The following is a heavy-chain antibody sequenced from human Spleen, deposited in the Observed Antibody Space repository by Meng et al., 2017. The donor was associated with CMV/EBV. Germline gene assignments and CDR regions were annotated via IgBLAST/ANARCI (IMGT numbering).Heavy chain of an antibody. Sequence: GGSLRLSCTASGFVFSSYTVNWVRQAPGKGLEWVSSISSSSSYIYYADSVKGRFTISRDNAKNSLYLQMNSLRAEDTAVYYCARDTTSPFDYWGQGTLVTVSS. D-gene: IGHD1-26*01. V-gene: IGHV3-21*01. CDR2: ISSSSSYI. J-gene: IGHJ4*02. CDR1: GFVFSSYT. CDR3: ARDTTSPFDY.